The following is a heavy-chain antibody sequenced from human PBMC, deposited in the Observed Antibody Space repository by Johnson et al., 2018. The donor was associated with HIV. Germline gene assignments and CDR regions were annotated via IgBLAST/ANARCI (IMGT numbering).Heavy chain of an antibody. V-gene: IGHV3-20*04. CDR1: GFTFDDYG. Sequence: VQLVESGGGVVRPGGSLRLSCAVSGFTFDDYGMSWVRQAPGKGLEWISSINWNGGSTSYAASLKGRFTISRDNAKKSLYMQMNSLRAEDTALFYCAKDGDITTRPWGLGDIWGQGTMVTVSS. CDR3: AKDGDITTRPWGLGDI. J-gene: IGHJ3*02. D-gene: IGHD6-6*01. CDR2: INWNGGST.